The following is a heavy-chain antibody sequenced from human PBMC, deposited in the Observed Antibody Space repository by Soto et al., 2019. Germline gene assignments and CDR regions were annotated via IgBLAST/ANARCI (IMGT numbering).Heavy chain of an antibody. J-gene: IGHJ4*02. CDR2: ICGGGGNT. D-gene: IGHD1-26*01. V-gene: IGHV3-23*01. CDR1: GFTFSSYG. Sequence: GGSLRLSCAASGFTFSSYGIHWVRQAPGKGLEWVSGICGGGGNTYYTDSVKGRFTISRDNSKNTLYLQMNSLRAEDTAIYYCAKSEPYGSGSYYFDYWGQGTLVTVSS. CDR3: AKSEPYGSGSYYFDY.